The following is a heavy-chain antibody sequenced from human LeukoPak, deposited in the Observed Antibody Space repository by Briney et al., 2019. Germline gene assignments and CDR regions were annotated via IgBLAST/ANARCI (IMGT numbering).Heavy chain of an antibody. CDR2: INTNTGNP. V-gene: IGHV7-4-1*02. CDR3: ARDRGSSWPRYYYYYGIDV. J-gene: IGHJ6*02. CDR1: GYTFTGYY. D-gene: IGHD6-13*01. Sequence: ASVKVSCKASGYTFTGYYMHWVRQAPGQGLEWMGWINTNTGNPTYAQGFTGRFVFSLDTSVSTAYLQISSLKAEDTAVYYCARDRGSSWPRYYYYYGIDVWGQGTTVTVSS.